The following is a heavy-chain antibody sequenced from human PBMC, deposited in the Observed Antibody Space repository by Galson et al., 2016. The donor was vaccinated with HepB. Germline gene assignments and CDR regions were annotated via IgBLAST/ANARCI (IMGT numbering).Heavy chain of an antibody. Sequence: SETLSLTCAISGGSISSSNWWSWVRQSPGKGLEWIGEIYHSGSTNYNPSLRTRVTISVDKSKNQFSLKLSSVTAADTAVYFCTRGFSYSDSGNFDSWGQGTLVTVSS. CDR3: TRGFSYSDSGNFDS. V-gene: IGHV4-4*02. CDR2: IYHSGST. D-gene: IGHD1-26*01. CDR1: GGSISSSNW. J-gene: IGHJ4*02.